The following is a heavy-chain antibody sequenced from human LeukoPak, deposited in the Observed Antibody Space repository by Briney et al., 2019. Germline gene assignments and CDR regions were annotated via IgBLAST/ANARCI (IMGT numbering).Heavy chain of an antibody. CDR3: ARYSDWAFDH. CDR1: GYSFTSYW. V-gene: IGHV5-51*01. D-gene: IGHD3-9*01. Sequence: GESLQISCKGSGYSFTSYWIGWVRQMPGKGLEWMGIIYPGDSDTRYSPSFQGQVTISADKSISTAYLQWSGLEASDTAMYYCARYSDWAFDHWGQGSLVTVSS. CDR2: IYPGDSDT. J-gene: IGHJ4*02.